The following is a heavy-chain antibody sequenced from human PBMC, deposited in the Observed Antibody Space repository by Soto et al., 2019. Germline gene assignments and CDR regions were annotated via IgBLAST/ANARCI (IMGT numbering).Heavy chain of an antibody. CDR2: INPSDGNT. J-gene: IGHJ4*02. CDR3: ARESEWLADY. V-gene: IGHV1-46*01. D-gene: IGHD6-19*01. Sequence: ASVKVSCKASGYTFTSYYMHWVRQAPGQRLEWMGRINPSDGNTNYAQKFQGRVTITRDTSASTAYMELSSLRSEDTAVYYCARESEWLADYWGQGTLVTVSS. CDR1: GYTFTSYY.